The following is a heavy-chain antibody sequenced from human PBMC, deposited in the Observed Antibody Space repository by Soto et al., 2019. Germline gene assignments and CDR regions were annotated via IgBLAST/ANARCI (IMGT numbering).Heavy chain of an antibody. CDR3: ARVESCSGGSCYSPNWFDP. CDR2: IYYSGST. CDR1: GGSISSGGYY. J-gene: IGHJ5*02. V-gene: IGHV4-31*03. D-gene: IGHD2-15*01. Sequence: SETLSLTCTVSGGSISSGGYYWGWIRQHPGKGLEWIGYIYYSGSTYYNPSLKSRVTISVDTSKNQFSLKLSSVTAADTAVYYCARVESCSGGSCYSPNWFDPWGQGTLVTVSS.